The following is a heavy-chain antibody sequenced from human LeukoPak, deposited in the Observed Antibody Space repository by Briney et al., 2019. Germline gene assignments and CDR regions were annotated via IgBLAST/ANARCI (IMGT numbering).Heavy chain of an antibody. J-gene: IGHJ4*02. CDR2: INPSGGST. CDR3: AREPHGSSADYRFDY. Sequence: ASVKVSCKASGYTFTSYGISWVRQAPGQGLEWMGIINPSGGSTSYAQKFQGRVTMTRDMSTSTVYMELSSLRSEDTAVYYCAREPHGSSADYRFDYWGQGTLVTVSS. V-gene: IGHV1-46*01. D-gene: IGHD1-26*01. CDR1: GYTFTSYG.